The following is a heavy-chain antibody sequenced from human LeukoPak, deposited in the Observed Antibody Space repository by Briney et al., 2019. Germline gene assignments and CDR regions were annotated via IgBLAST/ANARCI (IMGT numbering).Heavy chain of an antibody. CDR1: GGSISSYY. CDR2: IYYRGST. CDR3: ARSSVVGAIDY. V-gene: IGHV4-59*01. J-gene: IGHJ4*01. D-gene: IGHD1-26*01. Sequence: PSGALSLTCTVSGGSISSYYWNWIRQPPGKGLEWVGYIYYRGSTNYNPSPQSRVTISVDTSKNQYSLNLSSVTATDTDVDYCARSSVVGAIDYWGQGTLVTVSS.